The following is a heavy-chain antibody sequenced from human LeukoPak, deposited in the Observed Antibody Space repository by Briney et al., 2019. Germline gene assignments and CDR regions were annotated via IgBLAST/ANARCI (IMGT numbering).Heavy chain of an antibody. CDR2: ISSNGGST. V-gene: IGHV3-64*01. CDR3: ARDNYGSGSSLDY. Sequence: GGSLRLSCAASGFTFSSYAMHWVRQAPGKGLEYVSAISSNGGSTYYANSVKGRFTISRDNSKNTLYLQMGSLRAEDMAVYYCARDNYGSGSSLDYWGQGTLVTVSS. D-gene: IGHD3-10*01. CDR1: GFTFSSYA. J-gene: IGHJ4*02.